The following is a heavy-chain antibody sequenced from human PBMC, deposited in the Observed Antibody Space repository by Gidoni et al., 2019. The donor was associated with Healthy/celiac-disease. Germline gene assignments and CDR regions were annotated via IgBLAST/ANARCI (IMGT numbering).Heavy chain of an antibody. CDR1: GFTFSSYW. CDR2: IKQDGSEK. V-gene: IGHV3-7*03. D-gene: IGHD5-12*01. Sequence: EVQLVESGGGLVQPGGSLRLSCAASGFTFSSYWMSWVRQAPGKGLGWVANIKQDGSEKYYVDSVKGRFTISRDNAKNSPYLQMNSLRAEDTAVYYCARELEMASLYDYWGQGTLVTVSS. CDR3: ARELEMASLYDY. J-gene: IGHJ4*02.